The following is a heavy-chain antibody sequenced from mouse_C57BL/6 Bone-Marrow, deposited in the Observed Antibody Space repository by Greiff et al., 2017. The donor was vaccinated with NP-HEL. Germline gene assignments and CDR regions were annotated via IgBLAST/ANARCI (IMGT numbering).Heavy chain of an antibody. CDR3: ARGYDRFAY. V-gene: IGHV1-42*01. J-gene: IGHJ3*01. CDR2: INPSTGGT. CDR1: GYSFTGYY. D-gene: IGHD2-14*01. Sequence: EVQLQQSGPELVKPGASVKISCKASGYSFTGYYMNWVKQSPEKSLEWIGAINPSTGGTTYNQKFKAKATLTVDNSSSTAYMQLKSLTSEDSAVYYCARGYDRFAYWGQGTLVTVSA.